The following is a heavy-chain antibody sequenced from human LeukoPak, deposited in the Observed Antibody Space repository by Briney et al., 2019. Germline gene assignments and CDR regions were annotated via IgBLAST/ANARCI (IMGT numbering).Heavy chain of an antibody. CDR2: IWFDGSNR. V-gene: IGHV3-33*01. CDR3: ARDTSGYYDY. D-gene: IGHD2-15*01. CDR1: GFTFRNYG. J-gene: IGHJ4*02. Sequence: GGSLRLSCEASGFTFRNYGMHWVRQAPGKGLDWVGVIWFDGSNRYYADSVKGRFTISRDNSKNTLYLQVNSVRAEDTAVYYCARDTSGYYDYWGQGALVAVSS.